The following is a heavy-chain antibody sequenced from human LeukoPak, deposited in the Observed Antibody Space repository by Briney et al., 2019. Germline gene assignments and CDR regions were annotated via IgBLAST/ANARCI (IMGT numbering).Heavy chain of an antibody. D-gene: IGHD6-19*01. CDR2: ISGPAGTT. CDR1: GFTLTNYG. CDR3: AILAVADPNWFDP. J-gene: IGHJ5*02. V-gene: IGHV3-23*01. Sequence: QPGGSLRLSCAASGFTLTNYGMSWVRQAPGRGLEWVSSISGPAGTTYYADPVKGRFTISRDSSKSTLYLQMNSLRVEDTAVYYCAILAVADPNWFDPWGQGTLVTVSS.